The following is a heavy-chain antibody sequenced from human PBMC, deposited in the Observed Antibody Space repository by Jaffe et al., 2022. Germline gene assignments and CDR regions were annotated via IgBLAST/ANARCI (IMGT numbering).Heavy chain of an antibody. Sequence: QVQLVESGGGVVQPGRSLRLSCAASGFTFSSYGMHWVRQAPGKGLEWVAVISYDGSNKYYADSVKGRFTISRDNSKNTLYLQMNSLRAEDTAVYYCAKELQGYCSGGSCYSQGYMDVWGKGTTVTVSS. V-gene: IGHV3-30*18. CDR2: ISYDGSNK. D-gene: IGHD2-15*01. CDR3: AKELQGYCSGGSCYSQGYMDV. CDR1: GFTFSSYG. J-gene: IGHJ6*03.